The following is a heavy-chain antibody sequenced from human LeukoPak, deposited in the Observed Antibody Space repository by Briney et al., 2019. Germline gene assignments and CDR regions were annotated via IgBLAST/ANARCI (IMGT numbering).Heavy chain of an antibody. D-gene: IGHD4-11*01. CDR3: AKDAQRGFDYSNSLEK. J-gene: IGHJ4*02. V-gene: IGHV3-33*03. CDR1: KFTFSHFG. Sequence: PGMSLRLSCAASKFTFSHFGMHWVRQASGKGLEWVAVIWHDGSSQYYADSVKGRFTVSRDNSQKMLYLQMNSLRPEDTAVYYCAKDAQRGFDYSNSLEKWGQGTLVTVSA. CDR2: IWHDGSSQ.